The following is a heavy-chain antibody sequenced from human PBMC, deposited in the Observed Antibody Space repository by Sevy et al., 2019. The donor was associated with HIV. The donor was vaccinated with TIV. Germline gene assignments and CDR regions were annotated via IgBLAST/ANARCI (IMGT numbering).Heavy chain of an antibody. CDR1: GFTFSNYA. V-gene: IGHV3-23*01. Sequence: GGSLRLSCAASGFTFSNYAMSWVRQTPGKGLEWVSVIRGSADAKYYTDSVKGRFTISRDNSKNTVCLQMNSLRAEDTAVYYCVKEVSQYSYSDYWGQGTLVTVSS. J-gene: IGHJ4*02. CDR3: VKEVSQYSYSDY. CDR2: IRGSADAK. D-gene: IGHD5-18*01.